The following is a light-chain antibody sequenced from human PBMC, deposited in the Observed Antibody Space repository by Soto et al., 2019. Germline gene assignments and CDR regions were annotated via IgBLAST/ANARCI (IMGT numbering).Light chain of an antibody. CDR3: EQYDSSPYT. CDR1: QSVSSTY. Sequence: EIVLTQSPGTLSLSPGERATLSCRASQSVSSTYLAWYQHKPGQAPRLLIYGASSRETGIPDRFSGRGSGTDFTLTISRLEPEDFAVYYCEQYDSSPYTFGQGTKLEIK. J-gene: IGKJ2*01. CDR2: GAS. V-gene: IGKV3-20*01.